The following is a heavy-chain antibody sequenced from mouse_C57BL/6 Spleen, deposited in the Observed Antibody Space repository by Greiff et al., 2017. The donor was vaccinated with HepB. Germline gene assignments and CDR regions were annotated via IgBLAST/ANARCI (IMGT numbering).Heavy chain of an antibody. V-gene: IGHV1-26*01. J-gene: IGHJ1*03. CDR3: ARDYGSSGNWYFDV. CDR2: INPNNGGT. CDR1: GYTFTDYY. D-gene: IGHD1-1*01. Sequence: EVQLQQSGPELVKPGASVKISCKASGYTFTDYYMNWVKQSHGKSLEWIGDINPNNGGTSYNQKFKGKATLTVDKSSSTAYMELRSLTSEDSAVYYCARDYGSSGNWYFDVWGTGTTVTVSS.